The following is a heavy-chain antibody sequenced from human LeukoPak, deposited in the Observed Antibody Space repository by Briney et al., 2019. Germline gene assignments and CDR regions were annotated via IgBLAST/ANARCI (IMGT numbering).Heavy chain of an antibody. V-gene: IGHV3-20*01. CDR1: GFSFDDYG. Sequence: GGSLRLSCAASGFSFDDYGMSWVRQAPGKGLEWVSGINWKGGSTGYADSVKGRFTISRDNAKNSLYLQMNSLRAEDTALYHCARSLTHYDFWSGYMDVWGKGATVTVSS. CDR3: ARSLTHYDFWSGYMDV. D-gene: IGHD3-3*01. J-gene: IGHJ6*03. CDR2: INWKGGST.